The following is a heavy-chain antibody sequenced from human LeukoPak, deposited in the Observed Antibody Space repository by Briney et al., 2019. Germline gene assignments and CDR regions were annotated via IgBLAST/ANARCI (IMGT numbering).Heavy chain of an antibody. CDR2: IIPIFGTA. CDR3: AITTGGTIFDPGDYYYYYMDV. J-gene: IGHJ6*03. V-gene: IGHV1-69*01. D-gene: IGHD3-3*01. Sequence: ASVKVSCKASGGTFSSYAISWVRQAPGQGLEWMGGIIPIFGTANYAQKFQGRVTITADESTSTAYMELSSLRSEDTAVYYCAITTGGTIFDPGDYYYYYMDVWGKGTTVTVSS. CDR1: GGTFSSYA.